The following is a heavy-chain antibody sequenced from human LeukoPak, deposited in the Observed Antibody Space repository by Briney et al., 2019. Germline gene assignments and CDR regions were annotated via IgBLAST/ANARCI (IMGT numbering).Heavy chain of an antibody. Sequence: PSETLSLTCTVSGYSISSGYYWGWIRQPPGKGLEWIGSIYHSGRTFYNPSLKSRVTISVDTSKNHFSLKLTSVTAADTAVYYCARLCLPATRFDYWGQGTLVTVSS. J-gene: IGHJ4*02. D-gene: IGHD5-24*01. V-gene: IGHV4-38-2*02. CDR2: IYHSGRT. CDR3: ARLCLPATRFDY. CDR1: GYSISSGYY.